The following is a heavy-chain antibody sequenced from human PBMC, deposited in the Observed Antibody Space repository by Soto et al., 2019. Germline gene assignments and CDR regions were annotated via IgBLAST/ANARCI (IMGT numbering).Heavy chain of an antibody. J-gene: IGHJ5*02. D-gene: IGHD3-3*01. V-gene: IGHV3-7*01. Sequence: EVQLVEFGGGLVQPGGSLRLSCAASGFAFSNYWMSWLRQAPGKGLEWVANINQDGNEKYYVDSMKGRFTVSRDNAKKSLYLQMNSLRAEDTAVYYCASAPFGVVLVSQWFDPWGQGTLVTVSS. CDR2: INQDGNEK. CDR3: ASAPFGVVLVSQWFDP. CDR1: GFAFSNYW.